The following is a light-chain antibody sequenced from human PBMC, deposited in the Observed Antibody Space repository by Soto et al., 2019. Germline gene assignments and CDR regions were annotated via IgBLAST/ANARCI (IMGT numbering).Light chain of an antibody. CDR2: EVN. Sequence: LTQPRSVSGSPGQSVTISCTATGSDVGDSSHVSWYQLHPGKAPKLMIYEVNNRPSGVPDRFSGSKSGSTASLTISGLQAEDEAEYYCCLSPGSLTWLFGGGTKLTVL. J-gene: IGLJ3*02. CDR1: GSDVGDSSH. CDR3: CLSPGSLTWL. V-gene: IGLV2-11*01.